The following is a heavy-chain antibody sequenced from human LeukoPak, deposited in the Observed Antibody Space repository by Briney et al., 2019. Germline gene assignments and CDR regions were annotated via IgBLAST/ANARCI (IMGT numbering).Heavy chain of an antibody. V-gene: IGHV3-21*01. CDR2: ISSSSSYI. Sequence: GGSLRLSCAASGFTFSSYSTNWVRQAPGKGLEWVSSISSSSSYIYYADSVKGRFTISRDNAKNSLYLQMNSLRAEDTAVYYCARDVGYYDSSGYLGYWSQGTLVTVSS. D-gene: IGHD3-22*01. CDR3: ARDVGYYDSSGYLGY. J-gene: IGHJ4*02. CDR1: GFTFSSYS.